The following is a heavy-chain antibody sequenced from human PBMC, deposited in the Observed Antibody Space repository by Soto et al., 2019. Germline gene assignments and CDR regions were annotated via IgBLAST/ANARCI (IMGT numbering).Heavy chain of an antibody. CDR2: ISAYSGKT. Sequence: QVQLVQSGGEVKKPGASVKFSCKTSGYTFTTYGISWVRQAPGQGLEWVGWISAYSGKTHYAQKFHCKVTMTTDTSTNTAYLELWSLRSDDTAGYYCASDHDLGDHTYWGEGTLVTVSS. V-gene: IGHV1-18*01. CDR3: ASDHDLGDHTY. CDR1: GYTFTTYG. D-gene: IGHD3-16*01. J-gene: IGHJ1*01.